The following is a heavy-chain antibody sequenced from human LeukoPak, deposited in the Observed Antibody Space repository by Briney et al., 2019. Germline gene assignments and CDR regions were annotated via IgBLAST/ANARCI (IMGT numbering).Heavy chain of an antibody. CDR1: GYTFTGYY. CDR2: INPNSGGT. CDR3: ARDIAGDFDY. Sequence: ASVNVSRKASGYTFTGYYMHWVRQPPGQGGEWMGWINPNSGGTNYAQKFQGRVTITSDPSISTAYMELSRLRSDDTAVYYCARDIAGDFDYWGQGTLVTVSS. V-gene: IGHV1-2*02. J-gene: IGHJ4*02. D-gene: IGHD1-26*01.